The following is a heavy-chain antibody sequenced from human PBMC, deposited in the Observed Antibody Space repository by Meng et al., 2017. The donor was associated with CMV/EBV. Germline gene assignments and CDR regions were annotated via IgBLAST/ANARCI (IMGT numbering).Heavy chain of an antibody. CDR3: ARDRSIVVAKWGVYYYYGMDV. J-gene: IGHJ6*02. V-gene: IGHV1-69*05. D-gene: IGHD1-26*01. CDR1: GGTFISYA. CDR2: IIPIFGTA. Sequence: SSVMVPCKASGGTFISYAISWVRQAPGQGLEWMGGIIPIFGTANYAQKFQGRVTITTDESTSTAYMELSSLRSEDTAVYYCARDRSIVVAKWGVYYYYGMDVWGQGTTVTVSS.